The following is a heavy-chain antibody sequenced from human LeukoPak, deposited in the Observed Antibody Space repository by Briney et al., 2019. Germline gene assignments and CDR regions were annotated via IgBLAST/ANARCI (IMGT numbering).Heavy chain of an antibody. CDR2: ISWSSGSI. CDR1: GFSFDDYA. V-gene: IGHV3-9*01. J-gene: IGHJ6*02. D-gene: IGHD2-2*01. CDR3: AKDVGYDSDGMDV. Sequence: PGGSPRLSCAASGFSFDDYAMHWVRQAPGKSLEWVSGISWSSGSIGYADSVKGRFTISRDNAKNSLYLQMNSLRAEDTALYYCAKDVGYDSDGMDVWGQGTTVTVSS.